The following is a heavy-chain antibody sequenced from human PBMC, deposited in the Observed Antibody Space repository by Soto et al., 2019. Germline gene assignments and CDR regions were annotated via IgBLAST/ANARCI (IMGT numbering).Heavy chain of an antibody. Sequence: GGSLRLSCAASGFTFSTSWMTWVRQAPGKGLEWVSSISSSSYIYYADSVKGRFTISRDNAKNSLYLQMNSLRAEDTAVYYCARDYSSSGGMDVWGQGTTVTVSS. J-gene: IGHJ6*02. V-gene: IGHV3-21*01. D-gene: IGHD6-6*01. CDR2: ISSSSYI. CDR3: ARDYSSSGGMDV. CDR1: GFTFSTSW.